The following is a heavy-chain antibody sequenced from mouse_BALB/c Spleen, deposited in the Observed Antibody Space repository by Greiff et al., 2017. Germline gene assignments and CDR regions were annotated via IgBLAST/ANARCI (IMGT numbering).Heavy chain of an antibody. Sequence: DVMLVESGGGLVKPGGSLKLSCAASGFTFSSYAMSWVRQSPEKRLEWVAEISSGGSYTYYPDTVTGRFTISRDNAKNTLYLEMSSLRSEDTAMYYCARATGTPPWFAYWGQGTLVTVSA. CDR2: ISSGGSYT. CDR1: GFTFSSYA. J-gene: IGHJ3*01. CDR3: ARATGTPPWFAY. D-gene: IGHD4-1*01. V-gene: IGHV5-9-4*01.